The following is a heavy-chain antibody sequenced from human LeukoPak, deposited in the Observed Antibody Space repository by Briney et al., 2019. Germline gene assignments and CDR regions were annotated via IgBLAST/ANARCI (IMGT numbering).Heavy chain of an antibody. CDR2: ISTTGTI. CDR1: GFTFSRFN. Sequence: GGSLRLSCAASGFTFSRFNMNWLRQAPGRGLEWLSYISTTGTIYYAESVKGRFSISRDNAKNSLYLQMNSLRPEDTAVYYCARDSLVFGVVTTFDYWGQGTLVTVSS. CDR3: ARDSLVFGVVTTFDY. J-gene: IGHJ4*02. V-gene: IGHV3-48*01. D-gene: IGHD3-3*01.